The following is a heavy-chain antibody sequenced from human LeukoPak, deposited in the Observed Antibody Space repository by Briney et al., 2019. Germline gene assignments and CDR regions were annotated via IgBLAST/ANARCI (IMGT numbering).Heavy chain of an antibody. Sequence: GESLKISCKGPSYSFHSQWIGWVRQRPGSGLEWMGIIYPDDSDTRYSPTFQGQVTISADKSISTAYLQWSSLEASDTAIYYCARRGDDDFRTFWGQGTLVTVSS. J-gene: IGHJ4*02. D-gene: IGHD4-17*01. CDR1: SYSFHSQW. CDR3: ARRGDDDFRTF. CDR2: IYPDDSDT. V-gene: IGHV5-51*01.